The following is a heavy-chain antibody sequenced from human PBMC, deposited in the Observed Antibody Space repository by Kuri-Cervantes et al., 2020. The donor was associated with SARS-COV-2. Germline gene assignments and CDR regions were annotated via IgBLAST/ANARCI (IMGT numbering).Heavy chain of an antibody. CDR3: TTDLPRFWASPEDEDY. D-gene: IGHD3-3*01. J-gene: IGHJ4*02. V-gene: IGHV3-49*04. CDR1: GFTFGDYA. CDR2: TRSKAYGGTT. Sequence: GESLKISCTASGFTFGDYAMSWVRQAPGKGLEWVGFTRSKAYGGTTEYAASVKGRFTISRDDSKSIAYLQMNSLKTEDTAVYYCTTDLPRFWASPEDEDYWGQGTLVTVSS.